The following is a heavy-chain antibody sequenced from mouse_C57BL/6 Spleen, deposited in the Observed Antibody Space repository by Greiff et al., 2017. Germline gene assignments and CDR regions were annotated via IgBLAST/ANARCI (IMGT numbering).Heavy chain of an antibody. CDR3: ASNYYGSLYAMDY. V-gene: IGHV1-50*01. Sequence: QVQLQQPGAELVKPGASVKLSCKASGYTFTSYWMQWVKQRPGQGLEWIGEIDPSDSYTNYNQKFKGKATLTVDTSSSTAYMQRSSQTSEDSAVYYCASNYYGSLYAMDYWGQGTSVTVSS. D-gene: IGHD1-1*01. J-gene: IGHJ4*01. CDR2: IDPSDSYT. CDR1: GYTFTSYW.